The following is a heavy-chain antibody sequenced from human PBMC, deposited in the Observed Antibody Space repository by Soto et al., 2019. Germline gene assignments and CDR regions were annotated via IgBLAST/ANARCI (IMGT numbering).Heavy chain of an antibody. CDR1: GFALDTYD. Sequence: EEQLVESGGDLVQPGGSLRLSCTSSGFALDTYDMNWVRLAPGKDLEWISHIATGCDRIYYADSVKGRFTISRDNARNSLYIQINTLRDDDSGLYYCAGDHVLMFASYDAFNVGGEGTLVTVSS. J-gene: IGHJ3*01. V-gene: IGHV3-48*03. CDR3: AGDHVLMFASYDAFNV. CDR2: IATGCDRI. D-gene: IGHD3-10*02.